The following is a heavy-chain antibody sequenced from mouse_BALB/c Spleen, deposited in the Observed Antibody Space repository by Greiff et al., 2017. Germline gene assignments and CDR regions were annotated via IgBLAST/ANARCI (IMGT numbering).Heavy chain of an antibody. Sequence: EVMLVESGGGLVKPGGSLKLSCAASGFTFSSYAMSWVRQTPEKRLEWVASISSGGSTYYPDSVKGRFTISRDNARNILYLQMSSLRSEDTAMYYCAIDGAWFAYWGQGTLVTVSA. V-gene: IGHV5-6-5*01. CDR1: GFTFSSYA. D-gene: IGHD1-2*01. CDR3: AIDGAWFAY. J-gene: IGHJ3*01. CDR2: ISSGGST.